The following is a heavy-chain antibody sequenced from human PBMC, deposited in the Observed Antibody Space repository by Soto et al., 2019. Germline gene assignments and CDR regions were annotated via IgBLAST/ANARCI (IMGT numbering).Heavy chain of an antibody. CDR1: GFTFSSYA. V-gene: IGHV3-30*04. D-gene: IGHD6-13*01. CDR2: ISYDGSNK. J-gene: IGHJ5*02. CDR3: SGIAAAGWYNWLDP. Sequence: GGSLRLSCAASGFTFSSYAMHWVRQAPGKGLEWVAVISYDGSNKYYADSVKGRFTISRDNSKNTLYLQMNSLRAEDTAVYYCSGIAAAGWYNWLDPWGQGTLVTVSS.